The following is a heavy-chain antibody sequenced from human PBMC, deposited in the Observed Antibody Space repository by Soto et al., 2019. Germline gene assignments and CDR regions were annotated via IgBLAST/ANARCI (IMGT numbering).Heavy chain of an antibody. V-gene: IGHV2-5*02. CDR1: GFSLSVSGVG. D-gene: IGHD4-17*01. CDR2: VYWDDDK. Sequence: QITLKESGPALVKPTPTLTLTCSFSGFSLSVSGVGVGWIRQPPGKALEWLAHVYWDDDKRYSPSLRSRLTITKDTSKNLVVLTMTNMDPVDTATYYCALRRGGDYGGDYFDYWGQGTLVTVSS. CDR3: ALRRGGDYGGDYFDY. J-gene: IGHJ4*02.